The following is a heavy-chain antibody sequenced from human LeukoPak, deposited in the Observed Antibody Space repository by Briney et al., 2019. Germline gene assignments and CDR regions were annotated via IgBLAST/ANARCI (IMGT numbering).Heavy chain of an antibody. V-gene: IGHV3-66*01. CDR1: GFTVSSNY. J-gene: IGHJ5*02. D-gene: IGHD3-22*01. Sequence: GGSLRLSCAASGFTVSSNYMSWVRQAPGKGLEWVSVIYSGGSTYYADSVKGRFTIFRDNSKNTLYLQMNSLRAEDTAVYYCARMTSNYYDSSGYNWFDPWGQGTLVTVSS. CDR2: IYSGGST. CDR3: ARMTSNYYDSSGYNWFDP.